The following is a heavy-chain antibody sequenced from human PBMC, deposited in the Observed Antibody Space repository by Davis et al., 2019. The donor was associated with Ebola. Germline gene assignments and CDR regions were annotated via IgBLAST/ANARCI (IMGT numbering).Heavy chain of an antibody. J-gene: IGHJ4*02. CDR2: IRSKANSYAT. V-gene: IGHV3-73*01. D-gene: IGHD6-13*01. Sequence: PGGSLRLSCAASGFTFSGSAMHWVRQASGKGLEWVGRIRSKANSYATAYAASVKGRFTISRDDSKNTAYLQMNSLKTEDTAVYYCTTVGSIAAAGDYWGQGTLVTVSS. CDR3: TTVGSIAAAGDY. CDR1: GFTFSGSA.